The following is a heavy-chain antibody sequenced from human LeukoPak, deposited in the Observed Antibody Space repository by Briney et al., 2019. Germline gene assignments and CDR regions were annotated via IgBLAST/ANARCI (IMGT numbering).Heavy chain of an antibody. CDR1: GGSVSSGGYY. V-gene: IGHV4-31*03. J-gene: IGHJ4*02. CDR3: ARASYYYDSSGYYYFDY. Sequence: SQTLSLTCTVSGGSVSSGGYYWSWIRQHPGKGLEWIGYIYYSGSTYYNPSLKSRATISVDTSKNQFSLKLSSVTAADTAVYYCARASYYYDSSGYYYFDYWGQGTLVTVSS. CDR2: IYYSGST. D-gene: IGHD3-22*01.